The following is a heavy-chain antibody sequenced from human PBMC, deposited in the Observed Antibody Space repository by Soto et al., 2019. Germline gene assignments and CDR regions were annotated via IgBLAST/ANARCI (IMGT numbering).Heavy chain of an antibody. CDR3: ARDNYGDTYYFDY. CDR1: GGSISSGAYY. V-gene: IGHV4-30-4*01. D-gene: IGHD4-17*01. CDR2: IYYSGST. J-gene: IGHJ4*02. Sequence: SETLSLTCTVSGGSISSGAYYWSWVRQPPGKGLEWIGYIYYSGSTYYNPSLKSRVTISVDTSKNQFSLKLSSVTATDTAVYYCARDNYGDTYYFDYWGQGTLVTSPQ.